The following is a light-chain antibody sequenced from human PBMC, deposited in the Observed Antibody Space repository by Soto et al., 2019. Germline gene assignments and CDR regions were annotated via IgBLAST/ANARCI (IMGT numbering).Light chain of an antibody. CDR3: QQRVDWPIT. J-gene: IGKJ5*01. V-gene: IGKV3-11*01. CDR2: DAS. CDR1: QSINIY. Sequence: EIVLTQSPATLPFSTGERATLSSRASQSINIYLAWYQQKPGQAPRLLIYDASNRATGIPARFSGSGSGTDFTLTITSLEPEDFAVYYCQQRVDWPITFGQGTRLEIK.